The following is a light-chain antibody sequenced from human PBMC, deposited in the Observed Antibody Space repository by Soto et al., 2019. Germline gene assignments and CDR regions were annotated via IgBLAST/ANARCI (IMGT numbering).Light chain of an antibody. CDR3: LQYHNLWA. J-gene: IGKJ1*01. CDR1: QNIYYN. V-gene: IGKV3-15*01. CDR2: RAS. Sequence: ILLTQSLATVSVSRGYSSNLXCRASQNIYYNVAWYQHRPGQAPRLLIYRASTRAPGVPARFSGSGSGTEFTLTISSLQPEDFTVYSCLQYHNLWAFGQGTKVDIK.